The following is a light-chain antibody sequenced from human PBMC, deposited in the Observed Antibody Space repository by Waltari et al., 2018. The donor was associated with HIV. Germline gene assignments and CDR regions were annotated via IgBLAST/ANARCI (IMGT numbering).Light chain of an antibody. CDR1: SCDVGGYNY. V-gene: IGLV2-14*01. CDR3: SSYTSSSVV. CDR2: EVS. Sequence: QSALTQPASVSGSPGQSITISCTGTSCDVGGYNYVSWYQQHPGKAPKLMIYEVSNRPSGVSNRFSGSKSGNTASLTISGLQAEDEADYYCSSYTSSSVVFGGGTKLTVL. J-gene: IGLJ2*01.